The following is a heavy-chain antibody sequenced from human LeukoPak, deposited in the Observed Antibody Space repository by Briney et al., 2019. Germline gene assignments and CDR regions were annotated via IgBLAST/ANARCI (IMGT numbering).Heavy chain of an antibody. V-gene: IGHV3-21*01. J-gene: IGHJ6*04. CDR2: ISSTSTYI. CDR3: ACLVGATQDV. D-gene: IGHD1-26*01. Sequence: PGGSLRLSCAASGFTFSSYSMNWVRQAPGKGLEWVSSISSTSTYIYYADSVKGRFTISRDNAKNSVYLQMNSLRAEDTAVYYCACLVGATQDVWGKGTTVIVSS. CDR1: GFTFSSYS.